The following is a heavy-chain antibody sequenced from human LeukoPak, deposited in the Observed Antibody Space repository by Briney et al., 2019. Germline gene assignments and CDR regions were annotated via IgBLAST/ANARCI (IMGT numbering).Heavy chain of an antibody. CDR2: ISSGSSFI. Sequence: GGSLRLSCAASGFTFSGYSMNWVRQAPGKGLEWGSSISSGSSFIYYADSVKGRFTISRDNAKNSLYLQMNSLRAEDTAVYYCARAMIKGDYWGQGTLVTVSS. CDR1: GFTFSGYS. D-gene: IGHD3-22*01. V-gene: IGHV3-21*01. CDR3: ARAMIKGDY. J-gene: IGHJ4*02.